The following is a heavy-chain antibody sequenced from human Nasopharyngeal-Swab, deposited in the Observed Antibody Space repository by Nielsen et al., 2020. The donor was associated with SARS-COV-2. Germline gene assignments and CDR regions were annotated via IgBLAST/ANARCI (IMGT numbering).Heavy chain of an antibody. Sequence: WIRQPPGKGLEWIGEINHSGSPNYNPSLKSRVSISQDTSKNHFSLKLSAVTAADTAVYYCARFGATGSGFDYWGQGTLVTVSS. J-gene: IGHJ4*02. D-gene: IGHD3-10*01. V-gene: IGHV4-34*01. CDR2: INHSGSP. CDR3: ARFGATGSGFDY.